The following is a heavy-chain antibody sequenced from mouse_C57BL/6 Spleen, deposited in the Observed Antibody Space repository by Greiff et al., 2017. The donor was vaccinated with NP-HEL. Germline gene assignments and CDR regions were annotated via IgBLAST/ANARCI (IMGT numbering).Heavy chain of an antibody. J-gene: IGHJ3*01. CDR3: TGEGGFAY. Sequence: EVKVEESGGGLVQPGGSMKLSCVASGFTFSNYWMNWVRQSPEKGLEWVAQIRLKSDNYATHYAESVKGRFTISRDDSKSSVYLQMNNLRAEDTGIYYCTGEGGFAYWGQGTLVTVSA. CDR2: IRLKSDNYAT. V-gene: IGHV6-3*01. CDR1: GFTFSNYW.